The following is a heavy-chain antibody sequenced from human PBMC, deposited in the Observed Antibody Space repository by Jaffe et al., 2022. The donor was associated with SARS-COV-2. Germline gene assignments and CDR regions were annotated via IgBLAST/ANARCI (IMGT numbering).Heavy chain of an antibody. D-gene: IGHD3-10*01. CDR1: GYTFTSYG. J-gene: IGHJ5*02. Sequence: QVQLVQSGAEVKKPGASVKVSCKASGYTFTSYGISWVRQAPGQGLEWMGWISAYNGNTNYAQKLQGRVTMTTDTSTSTAYMELRSLRSDDTAVYYCARDRILRFGELFAALHPNWFDPWGQGTLVTVSS. V-gene: IGHV1-18*01. CDR2: ISAYNGNT. CDR3: ARDRILRFGELFAALHPNWFDP.